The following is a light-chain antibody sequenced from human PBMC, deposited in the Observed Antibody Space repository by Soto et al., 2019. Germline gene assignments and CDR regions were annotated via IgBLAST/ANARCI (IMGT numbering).Light chain of an antibody. Sequence: IVMTQSPATPSESPGQRATHCQRAGQTIYSNVAWYQQTPGQAPRLLIYRASTRATGVPASFSGSASATEFTPTISRMQSEEFALDYCQQYQNLWTCGQGTKGDIK. CDR3: QQYQNLWT. V-gene: IGKV3-15*01. CDR1: QTIYSN. CDR2: RAS. J-gene: IGKJ1*01.